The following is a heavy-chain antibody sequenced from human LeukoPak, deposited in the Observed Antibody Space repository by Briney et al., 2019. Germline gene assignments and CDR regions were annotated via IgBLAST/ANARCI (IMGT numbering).Heavy chain of an antibody. Sequence: PGGSLRLSCAASGFTFSSYRMSWVRQAPGKGLEWVANIKQDGSEKYYVDSVKGRFTISRDNAENSLYLQMNSLRVEDTAVYYCAREGSYYDILTYDYWGQGTLVTVSS. CDR3: AREGSYYDILTYDY. V-gene: IGHV3-7*01. CDR1: GFTFSSYR. CDR2: IKQDGSEK. J-gene: IGHJ4*02. D-gene: IGHD3-9*01.